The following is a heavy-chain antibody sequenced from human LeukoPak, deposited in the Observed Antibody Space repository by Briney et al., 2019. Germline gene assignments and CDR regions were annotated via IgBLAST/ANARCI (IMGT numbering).Heavy chain of an antibody. V-gene: IGHV4-34*01. CDR2: INHSGST. D-gene: IGHD6-13*01. CDR3: ARGLYSSSWYFSHFDY. J-gene: IGHJ4*02. CDR1: GGSFSGYY. Sequence: KTSETLSLICAVYGGSFSGYYWSWIRQPPGKGLEWIGEINHSGSTNYNPSLKSRVTISVDTSKNQFSLKLSSVTAADTAVYYCARGLYSSSWYFSHFDYWGQGTLVTVSS.